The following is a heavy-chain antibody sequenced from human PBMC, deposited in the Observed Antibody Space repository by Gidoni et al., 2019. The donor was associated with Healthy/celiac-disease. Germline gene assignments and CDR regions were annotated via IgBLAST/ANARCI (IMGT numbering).Heavy chain of an antibody. D-gene: IGHD1-26*01. V-gene: IGHV3-30-3*01. CDR3: AREGGTSFDY. J-gene: IGHJ4*02. Sequence: QVQLVESGGGVVQPGRSLRLSCAASGFTFSGYAMHWVRQAPGKGLEWVAVISYDGSNKYYADSVKGRFTISRDNSKNTLYLQMNSLRAEDTAVYYCAREGGTSFDYWGQGTLVTVSS. CDR2: ISYDGSNK. CDR1: GFTFSGYA.